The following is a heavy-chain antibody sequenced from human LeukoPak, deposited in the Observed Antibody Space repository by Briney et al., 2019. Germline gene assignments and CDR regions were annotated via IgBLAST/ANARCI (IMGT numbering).Heavy chain of an antibody. CDR3: ARWELLGNIDY. Sequence: ASVKVSCKASGYTFTNYGFTWVRQAPGQGLEWMGWISGYNGNTNYAQKLQGRVTMTIDSSTSTAYMEVRSLRSDDTAVYYCARWELLGNIDYWGQGTLVTVSS. D-gene: IGHD1-26*01. CDR2: ISGYNGNT. CDR1: GYTFTNYG. J-gene: IGHJ4*02. V-gene: IGHV1-18*01.